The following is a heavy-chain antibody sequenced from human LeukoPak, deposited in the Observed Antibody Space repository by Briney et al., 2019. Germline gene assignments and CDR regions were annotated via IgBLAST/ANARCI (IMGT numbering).Heavy chain of an antibody. CDR1: GYTFTSYG. J-gene: IGHJ4*02. CDR3: ARAVAPPPPFDY. Sequence: ASVKVSCKASGYTFTSYGISWVRQAPGQGLEWMGWISAYNGNTNYAEKLQGRVTMTTDTSTSTAYMELRSLRSDDTAVYYCARAVAPPPPFDYWGQGTLATVSS. V-gene: IGHV1-18*01. CDR2: ISAYNGNT. D-gene: IGHD6-19*01.